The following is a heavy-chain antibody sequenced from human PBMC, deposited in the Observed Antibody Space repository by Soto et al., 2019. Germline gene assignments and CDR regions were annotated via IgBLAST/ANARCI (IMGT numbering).Heavy chain of an antibody. J-gene: IGHJ4*02. D-gene: IGHD4-17*01. Sequence: SVKVSCKASGGTFSSYAISWVRQAPGQGLEWMGGIIPIFGTANYAQKFQGRVTITADKSTSTAYMELSSLRSEDTAVYYCASSRGLNDYGDYLDYWGQGTLVTVSS. CDR1: GGTFSSYA. V-gene: IGHV1-69*06. CDR2: IIPIFGTA. CDR3: ASSRGLNDYGDYLDY.